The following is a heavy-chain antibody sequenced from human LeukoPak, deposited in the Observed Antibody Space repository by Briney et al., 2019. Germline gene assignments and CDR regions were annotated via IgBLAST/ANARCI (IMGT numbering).Heavy chain of an antibody. CDR3: ARNYSPFDY. Sequence: GGSLRLSCAASGFTFSVYSMNWVRQAPGRGLEWVSYISSDSGIIYHADSVKGRFTISRDNAKNSLYLQMDNLRAADTAVYYCARNYSPFDYWGQGTLVTVSS. CDR2: ISSDSGII. J-gene: IGHJ4*02. CDR1: GFTFSVYS. D-gene: IGHD3-10*01. V-gene: IGHV3-48*01.